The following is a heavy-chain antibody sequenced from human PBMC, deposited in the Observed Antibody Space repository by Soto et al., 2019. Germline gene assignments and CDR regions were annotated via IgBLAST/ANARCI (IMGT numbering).Heavy chain of an antibody. D-gene: IGHD5-12*01. CDR2: ISGSGGST. J-gene: IGHJ6*03. V-gene: IGHV3-23*01. Sequence: TGGSLRLSCAASGFTFSSYAMSWVRQAPGKGLEWVSAISGSGGSTYYADSVKGRFTISRDNSKNTLYLQMNSLRAEDTAVYYCAKAVVGYSGYYYYMDVWGKGTTVTVSS. CDR1: GFTFSSYA. CDR3: AKAVVGYSGYYYYMDV.